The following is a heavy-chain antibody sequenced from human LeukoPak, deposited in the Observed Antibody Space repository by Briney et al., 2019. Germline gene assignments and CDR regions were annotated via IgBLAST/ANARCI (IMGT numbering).Heavy chain of an antibody. CDR3: ARGGYSSSWYHFDY. D-gene: IGHD6-13*01. CDR2: SNSGGTT. V-gene: IGHV3-53*01. Sequence: FTVSNSGGTTNYADSVKGRFTISRDNSKNTLFLQMNSLRAEDTAVYYCARGGYSSSWYHFDYWGQGTLATVSS. J-gene: IGHJ4*02.